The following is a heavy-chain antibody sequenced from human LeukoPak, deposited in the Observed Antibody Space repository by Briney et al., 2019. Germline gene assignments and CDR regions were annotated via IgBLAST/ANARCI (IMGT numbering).Heavy chain of an antibody. D-gene: IGHD3-3*01. Sequence: SVKVSCKASGGSFSNYVINWVRQAPGQGLEWMGGIIPLFGTANHAQKFQGRVTITTDASTDTAYMELSSLRSEDTAVYYCAIHTGVTIFGVVIGGFDYWGQGTLVSVSS. CDR3: AIHTGVTIFGVVIGGFDY. CDR1: GGSFSNYV. V-gene: IGHV1-69*05. CDR2: IIPLFGTA. J-gene: IGHJ4*02.